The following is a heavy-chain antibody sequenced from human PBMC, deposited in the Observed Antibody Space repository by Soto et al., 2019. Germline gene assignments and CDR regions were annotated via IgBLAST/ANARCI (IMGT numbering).Heavy chain of an antibody. J-gene: IGHJ4*02. CDR1: GGSISSGGYY. D-gene: IGHD3-10*01. V-gene: IGHV4-31*03. Sequence: PSETLSLTCTVSGGSISSGGYYWSWIRQHPGKGLEWIGYIYYSGSTYYNPSLKSRVTISVDTSKNQFSLKLSSVTAADTAVYYCARTFYGSGSYSEKPHFDYWGQGTLVTVSS. CDR3: ARTFYGSGSYSEKPHFDY. CDR2: IYYSGST.